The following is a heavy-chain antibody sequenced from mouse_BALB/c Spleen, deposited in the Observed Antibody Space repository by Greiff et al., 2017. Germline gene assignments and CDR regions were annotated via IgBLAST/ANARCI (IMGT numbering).Heavy chain of an antibody. CDR1: GFTFSSYT. J-gene: IGHJ2*01. Sequence: EVHLVESGGGLVKPGGSLKLSCAASGFTFSSYTMSWVRQTPEKRLEWVATISSGGSYTYYPDSVKGRFTISRDNAKNTLYLQMSSLKSEDTAMYYCTSLYYRYDVDYWGQGTTLTVSS. CDR3: TSLYYRYDVDY. D-gene: IGHD2-14*01. CDR2: ISSGGSYT. V-gene: IGHV5-6-4*01.